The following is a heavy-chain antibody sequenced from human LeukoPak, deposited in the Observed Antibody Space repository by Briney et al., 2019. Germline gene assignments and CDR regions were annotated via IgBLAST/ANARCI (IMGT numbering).Heavy chain of an antibody. J-gene: IGHJ4*02. V-gene: IGHV3-48*01. D-gene: IGHD5-24*01. CDR1: GFRVRDYS. Sequence: PGGSLRLSCAASGFRVRDYSMNWGRQAPGEGPEWISYIGIDSGNTHYADSVKGRFTISGDKAKNSLYLQMHSLRVEDTAVYYCARDYKYAFDNWGQGTLVTVSS. CDR3: ARDYKYAFDN. CDR2: IGIDSGNT.